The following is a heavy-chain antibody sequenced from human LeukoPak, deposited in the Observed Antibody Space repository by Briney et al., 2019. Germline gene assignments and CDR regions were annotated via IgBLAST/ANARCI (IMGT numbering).Heavy chain of an antibody. J-gene: IGHJ4*02. CDR1: GGSISSSSYY. D-gene: IGHD3-3*01. CDR3: ARHLPPNPVLRFLEWSTDLIERDY. Sequence: PSETLSLTCTVSGGSISSSSYYWGWIRQPPGKGLEWIGSIYYSGSTYYNPSLKSRVTISVDTSKNQFSLKLSSVTAADTAVYYCARHLPPNPVLRFLEWSTDLIERDYWGQGTLVTVSS. V-gene: IGHV4-39*01. CDR2: IYYSGST.